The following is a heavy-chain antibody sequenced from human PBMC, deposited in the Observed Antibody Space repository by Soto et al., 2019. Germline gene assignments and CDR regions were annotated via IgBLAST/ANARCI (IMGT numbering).Heavy chain of an antibody. CDR2: IYHSGST. V-gene: IGHV4-59*12. CDR1: GGSISSYY. D-gene: IGHD5-18*01. Sequence: SETLSLTCTVSGGSISSYYWSWIRQPPGKGLEWIGYIYHSGSTYYNPSLKSRVTISVDRSKNQFSLKLSSVTAADTAVYYCARGGYSYPPRFDYWGQGTLVTVSS. CDR3: ARGGYSYPPRFDY. J-gene: IGHJ4*02.